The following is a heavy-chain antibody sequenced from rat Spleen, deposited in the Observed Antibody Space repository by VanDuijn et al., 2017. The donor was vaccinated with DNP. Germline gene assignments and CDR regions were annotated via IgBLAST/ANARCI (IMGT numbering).Heavy chain of an antibody. V-gene: IGHV5-22*01. Sequence: EVQLVESGGGLVQPGRSLKVSCTASGFTFSDYYMAWVRQAPKKGLEWVASISNEGRRIYYGDSVKGRFMISRDDTKNTLSLQMDSLRSEDTATYYCTRIGDLHNGGDGDALDAWGQGTSVTVS. D-gene: IGHD1-1*01. J-gene: IGHJ4*01. CDR2: ISNEGRRI. CDR1: GFTFSDYY. CDR3: TRIGDLHNGGDGDALDA.